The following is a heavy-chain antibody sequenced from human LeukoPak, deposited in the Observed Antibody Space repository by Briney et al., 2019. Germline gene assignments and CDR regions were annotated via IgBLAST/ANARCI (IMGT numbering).Heavy chain of an antibody. V-gene: IGHV1-46*01. J-gene: IGHJ6*02. CDR3: ARDEDIVVVVADPGGMDV. D-gene: IGHD2-15*01. CDR1: GYTFTSYY. CDR2: INPSGGST. Sequence: ASVKVSCKASGYTFTSYYMHWVRQALGQGLEWMGIINPSGGSTSYAQKFQGRVTMTRDTSTSTVYMELSSLRSEDTAVYYCARDEDIVVVVADPGGMDVWGQGTTVTVSS.